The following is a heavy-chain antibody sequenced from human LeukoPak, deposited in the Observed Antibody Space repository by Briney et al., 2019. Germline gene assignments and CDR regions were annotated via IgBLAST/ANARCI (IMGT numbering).Heavy chain of an antibody. V-gene: IGHV4-34*01. Sequence: PSETLSLTCAVYGGSFSGYYWSWIRQPPGKGLEWIGEINHSGSTNYNPSLKSRVTISVDTSKNQFSLNLTSVTAADTAMYYCARRRGYYDFWSGYYSDYWGQGTLVTVSS. CDR1: GGSFSGYY. CDR3: ARRRGYYDFWSGYYSDY. CDR2: INHSGST. D-gene: IGHD3-3*01. J-gene: IGHJ4*02.